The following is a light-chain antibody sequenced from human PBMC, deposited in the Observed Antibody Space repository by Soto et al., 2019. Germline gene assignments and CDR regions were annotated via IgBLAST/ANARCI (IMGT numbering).Light chain of an antibody. CDR2: GAP. CDR1: QSVRTS. J-gene: IGKJ1*01. Sequence: EIVMTQSPATLSVSPGERATLSCRASQSVRTSLAWYQQKPGQAPRLLISGAPTRATGVPARFSGSGSETEFTLTISSLQSEDFAVYYCQQYNNWWTFGQGTKVEIK. CDR3: QQYNNWWT. V-gene: IGKV3-15*01.